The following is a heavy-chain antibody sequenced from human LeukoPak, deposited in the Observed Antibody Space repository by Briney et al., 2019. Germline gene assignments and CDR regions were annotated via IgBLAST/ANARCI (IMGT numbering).Heavy chain of an antibody. CDR3: AKDQGYYYDSSGTFDY. Sequence: PGGSLRLSCAASGFTFSSYAMSWVRQAPGKGLEWVSAISGSGGSTYYADSVKGRFTISRDNSKNTLYLQMSSLRAEDTAVYYCAKDQGYYYDSSGTFDYWGQGTLVTVS. V-gene: IGHV3-23*01. D-gene: IGHD3-22*01. J-gene: IGHJ4*02. CDR1: GFTFSSYA. CDR2: ISGSGGST.